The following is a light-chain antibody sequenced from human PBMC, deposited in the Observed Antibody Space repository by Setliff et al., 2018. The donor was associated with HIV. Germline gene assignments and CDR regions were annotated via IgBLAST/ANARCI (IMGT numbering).Light chain of an antibody. CDR3: SSYTSSTPLYV. J-gene: IGLJ1*01. CDR1: SSDVGTYNF. V-gene: IGLV2-14*03. CDR2: DVS. Sequence: QSALTQPASVSGSPGQSITISCTGISSDVGTYNFVSWYQQHPGKAPKLMIYDVSNRPSGVSNRFSGSKSGNTASLTISGLQAEDEADYYCSSYTSSTPLYVFGTGTKSPS.